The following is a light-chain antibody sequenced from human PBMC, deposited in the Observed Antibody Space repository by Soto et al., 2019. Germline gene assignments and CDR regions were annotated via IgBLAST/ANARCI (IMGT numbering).Light chain of an antibody. Sequence: EIVLTQFPCTLSLSPGERATLSCRASQSVSSSYLAWYQQKPGQAPRLLIYGASSRAIGIPDRFSGSGSGTDFTLTISRLEPEDFAVYYCQQYGSSPWTFGQGTKV. CDR2: GAS. V-gene: IGKV3-20*01. CDR1: QSVSSSY. CDR3: QQYGSSPWT. J-gene: IGKJ1*01.